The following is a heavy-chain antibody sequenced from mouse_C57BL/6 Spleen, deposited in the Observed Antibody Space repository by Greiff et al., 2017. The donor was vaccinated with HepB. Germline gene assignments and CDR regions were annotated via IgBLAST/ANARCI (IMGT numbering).Heavy chain of an antibody. J-gene: IGHJ2*01. CDR1: GYSITSGYY. CDR3: ARGGDWDLYFDY. Sequence: EVQLQQSGPGLVKPSQSLSLTCSVPGYSITSGYYWNWIRQFPGNKLEWMGYISYDGSNNYNPSLKNRISITRDTSKNQFFLKLNSVTTEDTATYYCARGGDWDLYFDYWGQGTTLTVSS. D-gene: IGHD4-1*01. CDR2: ISYDGSN. V-gene: IGHV3-6*01.